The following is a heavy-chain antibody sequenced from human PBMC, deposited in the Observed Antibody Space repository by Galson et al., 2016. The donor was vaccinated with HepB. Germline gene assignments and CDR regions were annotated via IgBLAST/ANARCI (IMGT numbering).Heavy chain of an antibody. J-gene: IGHJ2*01. CDR3: ASLRFKGFDL. CDR2: ISHDAIHT. Sequence: SLRLSCATSGLTFSDYPMYWIRQAPGERLEWVARISHDAIHTSYADSLKGRFTISRDNSKNTLYLQMNSLRAEDTAVYYCASLRFKGFDLWGRGTLVTVSS. D-gene: IGHD3-3*01. V-gene: IGHV3-30*14. CDR1: GLTFSDYP.